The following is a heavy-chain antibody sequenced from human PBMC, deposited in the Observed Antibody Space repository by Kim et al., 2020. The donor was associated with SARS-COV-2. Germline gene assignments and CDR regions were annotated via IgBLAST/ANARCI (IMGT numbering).Heavy chain of an antibody. Sequence: GGSLRLFCAASGFTFSDYYMSWIRQAPGKGLEWVSYISSSGSTIYYADSVKGRFTISRDNAKNSLYLQMNSLRAEDTAVYYCARDFTPRGARVNYYYGMDVWGQGTTVTVSS. V-gene: IGHV3-11*01. CDR3: ARDFTPRGARVNYYYGMDV. J-gene: IGHJ6*02. D-gene: IGHD1-26*01. CDR2: ISSSGSTI. CDR1: GFTFSDYY.